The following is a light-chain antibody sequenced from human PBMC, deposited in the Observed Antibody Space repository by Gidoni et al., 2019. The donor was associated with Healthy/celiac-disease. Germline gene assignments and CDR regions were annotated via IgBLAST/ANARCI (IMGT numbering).Light chain of an antibody. CDR2: AKN. J-gene: IGLJ2*01. CDR3: NSRDSSGNHVV. CDR1: RLRSYY. Sequence: SSELTQGPTVSVALGQTVRITCQGDRLRSYYASWYQQKPGQAPILVIYAKNNRPSGIPDRFSASSSGNTASLTITGAQAEDEADYYCNSRDSSGNHVVFGGGTKLTVL. V-gene: IGLV3-19*01.